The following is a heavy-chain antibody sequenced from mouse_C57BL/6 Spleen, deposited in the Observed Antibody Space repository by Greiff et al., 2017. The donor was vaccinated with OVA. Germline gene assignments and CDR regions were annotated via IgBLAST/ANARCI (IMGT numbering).Heavy chain of an antibody. J-gene: IGHJ2*01. D-gene: IGHD2-5*01. Sequence: VQLQQSGPELVKPGASVKISCKASGYTFTDYYMNWVKQSHGKSLEWIGDINPNNGGTSYNQKFKGKATLTVDKSSSTAYMELRSLTSEDSAVYYCARWGSNYVGDYFDYWGQGTTLTVSS. CDR1: GYTFTDYY. CDR2: INPNNGGT. V-gene: IGHV1-26*01. CDR3: ARWGSNYVGDYFDY.